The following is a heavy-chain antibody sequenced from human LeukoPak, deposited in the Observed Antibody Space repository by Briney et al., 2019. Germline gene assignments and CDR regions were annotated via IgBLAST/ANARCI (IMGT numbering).Heavy chain of an antibody. CDR2: INQSGST. CDR3: ARERDGYDRRDFDY. Sequence: SETLSLTCAVYGGSFSGHYWSWIRQAPGEGLGWVGEINQSGSTNYNPSLRSGVTISVDTSKNQFTLKLCSVTAADTAVYSCARERDGYDRRDFDYWGQGTLVTVSS. D-gene: IGHD5-24*01. V-gene: IGHV4-34*01. J-gene: IGHJ4*02. CDR1: GGSFSGHY.